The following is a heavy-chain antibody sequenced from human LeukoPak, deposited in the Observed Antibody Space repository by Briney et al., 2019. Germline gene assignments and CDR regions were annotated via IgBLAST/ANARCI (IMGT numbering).Heavy chain of an antibody. CDR1: GYTFSIYG. Sequence: ASVRVSCKASGYTFSIYGFSWVRQAPGQGLEWMGWISVYNGNTNYAQKFQGRVTMTTDTSTSTAHMELRSLRSDDTAVYYCARCDGALDIVLMVYAISFDYWGQGTLVTVSS. D-gene: IGHD2-8*01. CDR3: ARCDGALDIVLMVYAISFDY. J-gene: IGHJ4*02. CDR2: ISVYNGNT. V-gene: IGHV1-18*01.